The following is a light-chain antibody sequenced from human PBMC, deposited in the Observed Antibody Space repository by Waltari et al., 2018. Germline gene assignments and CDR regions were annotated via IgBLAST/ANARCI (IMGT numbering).Light chain of an antibody. CDR3: LQSGISFPLS. V-gene: IGKV3-20*01. Sequence: EMVLTQSPATLSLFLGGSATISCRASQSVSRFLALFQQKPGQTPRLLIYVASHRATGIPDRFSGSGSGTDFTLTISRLDPEDFAVYYCLQSGISFPLSFGGGTKVEIK. J-gene: IGKJ4*01. CDR2: VAS. CDR1: QSVSRF.